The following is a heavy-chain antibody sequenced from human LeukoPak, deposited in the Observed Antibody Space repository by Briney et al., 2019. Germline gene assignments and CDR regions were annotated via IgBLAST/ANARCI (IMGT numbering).Heavy chain of an antibody. Sequence: GGSLRLSCAASGFTFRSYSMNWVLQAPGKGLEWVSSISSSSSYIYYADSVKGRFTISRDNAKNSLYLQMNSLRAEDTAVYYCARRIAAAGGSDYWGQGTLVTVSS. CDR2: ISSSSSYI. V-gene: IGHV3-21*01. CDR3: ARRIAAAGGSDY. D-gene: IGHD6-13*01. J-gene: IGHJ4*02. CDR1: GFTFRSYS.